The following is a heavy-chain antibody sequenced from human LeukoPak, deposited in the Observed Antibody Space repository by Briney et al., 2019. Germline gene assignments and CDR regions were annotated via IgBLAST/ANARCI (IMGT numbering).Heavy chain of an antibody. Sequence: SETLSLTCTVSGGSISSYYWSWIRQPPGKGLEWIGEINHSGSTNYNPSLKSRVTISVDTSKNQFSLKLSSVTAADTAVYYCARCPYYYDSSGYYPQDDAFDIWGQGTMVTVSS. D-gene: IGHD3-22*01. CDR1: GGSISSYY. CDR3: ARCPYYYDSSGYYPQDDAFDI. CDR2: INHSGST. J-gene: IGHJ3*02. V-gene: IGHV4-59*12.